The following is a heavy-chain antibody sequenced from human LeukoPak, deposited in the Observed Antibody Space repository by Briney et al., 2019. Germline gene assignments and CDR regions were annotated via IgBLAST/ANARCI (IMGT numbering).Heavy chain of an antibody. D-gene: IGHD3-10*01. CDR1: GGSISSGSYY. V-gene: IGHV4-61*02. CDR3: AREVGVGLDWFDP. Sequence: SETLSLTCTVSGGSISSGSYYWSWIRQPAGQGLEWIGRFYTSGSTNYNPSLKSRVTISVDTSKNEFSLQLRSVTAADTAVYYCAREVGVGLDWFDPWGQGTLLTVSS. CDR2: FYTSGST. J-gene: IGHJ5*02.